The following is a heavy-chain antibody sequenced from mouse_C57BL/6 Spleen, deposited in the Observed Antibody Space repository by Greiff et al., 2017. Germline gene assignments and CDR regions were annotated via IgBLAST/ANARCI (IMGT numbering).Heavy chain of an antibody. CDR3: AREGVRREFDY. V-gene: IGHV1-76*01. D-gene: IGHD2-14*01. J-gene: IGHJ2*01. CDR2: IYPGSGNT. Sequence: QVQLQQSGAELVRPGASVKLSCKASGYTFTDYYINWVKQRPGQGLEWIARIYPGSGNTYYNEKFKGKATLTAEKSSSTAYMQLSSLTSEDSAVYFCAREGVRREFDYWGQGTTLTVSS. CDR1: GYTFTDYY.